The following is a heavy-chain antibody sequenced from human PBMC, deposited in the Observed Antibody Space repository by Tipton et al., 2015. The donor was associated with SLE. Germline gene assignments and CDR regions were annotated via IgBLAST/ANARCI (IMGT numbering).Heavy chain of an antibody. CDR2: IYSTGST. CDR3: ARAFTTFNDDVDAFDF. Sequence: TLSLTCTVSGGSISSGRYYWHWFRQPAGKGLEWIGRIYSTGSTNYNPSLKSRITMSIDTGKNQFSLNLRSVTAADTAVYYCARAFTTFNDDVDAFDFWGRGTMVTVSS. D-gene: IGHD2/OR15-2a*01. CDR1: GGSISSGRYY. J-gene: IGHJ3*01. V-gene: IGHV4-61*02.